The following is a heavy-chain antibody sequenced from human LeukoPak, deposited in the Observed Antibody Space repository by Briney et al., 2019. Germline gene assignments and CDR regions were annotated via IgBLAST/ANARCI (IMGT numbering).Heavy chain of an antibody. CDR1: GFTFSSYA. CDR3: AIMDTAMVFDY. V-gene: IGHV3-30-3*01. J-gene: IGHJ4*02. Sequence: PGGSLRLSCAASGFTFSSYAMHWVRQAPGKGLEWVAVISYDGSNKYYADSMKGRFTISRDNSKNTLYLQMNSLRAEDTAVYYCAIMDTAMVFDYWGQGTLVTVSS. D-gene: IGHD5-18*01. CDR2: ISYDGSNK.